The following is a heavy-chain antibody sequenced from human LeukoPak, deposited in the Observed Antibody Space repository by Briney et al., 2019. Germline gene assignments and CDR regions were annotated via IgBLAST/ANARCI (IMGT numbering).Heavy chain of an antibody. CDR3: ARDVFNGDYDDY. J-gene: IGHJ4*02. D-gene: IGHD4-17*01. CDR1: GFTVSSNY. Sequence: PGGSLRLSCAASGFTVSSNYMSWVRQAPGKGLEWASVIYSGGSTYYADSVKGRFTISRDNSKNTLYLQMNSLRAEDTAVYYCARDVFNGDYDDYWGQGTLVTVSS. V-gene: IGHV3-66*01. CDR2: IYSGGST.